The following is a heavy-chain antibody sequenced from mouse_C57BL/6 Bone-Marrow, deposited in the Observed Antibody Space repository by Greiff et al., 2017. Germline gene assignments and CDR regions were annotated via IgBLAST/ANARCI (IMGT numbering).Heavy chain of an antibody. Sequence: QVQLQQSGPELVKPGASVKISCKASGYAFSSSWMNWVKQRPGTGLEWIGRIYPGDGDTNYNGKFKGKATLTADKSSSTAYMQLSSLTSEDSAVYFCASRLYYYAMDYWGQGTSVTVSS. CDR3: ASRLYYYAMDY. CDR1: GYAFSSSW. J-gene: IGHJ4*01. CDR2: IYPGDGDT. V-gene: IGHV1-82*01.